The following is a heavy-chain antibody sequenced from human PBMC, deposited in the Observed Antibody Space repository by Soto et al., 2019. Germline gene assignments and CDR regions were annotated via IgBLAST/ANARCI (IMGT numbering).Heavy chain of an antibody. CDR3: ARMATFGSLNWFDP. V-gene: IGHV1-8*01. CDR2: MNPGSGDT. CDR1: GYSFTNSD. Sequence: ASVKVSCKASGYSFTNSDVSWVRQATGQGLEWMGWMNPGSGDTGYAQKFQGRVTMTRDISIATAYMELSSLRSDDTAIYYCARMATFGSLNWFDPWGQGTLVTVSS. J-gene: IGHJ5*02. D-gene: IGHD3-16*01.